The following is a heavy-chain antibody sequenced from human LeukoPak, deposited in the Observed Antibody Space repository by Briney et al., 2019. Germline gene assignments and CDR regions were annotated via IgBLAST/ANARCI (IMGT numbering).Heavy chain of an antibody. Sequence: GASVKVSCKASGYTFTSYYMHWVRQAPGQGLEWMGWINLNSGGTNYAQKFQGRVTMTRDTSISTAYMELSRLRSGDTAVYYCARSPDILTGENFDYWAREPWSPSP. J-gene: IGHJ4*02. D-gene: IGHD3-9*01. CDR2: INLNSGGT. CDR1: GYTFTSYY. V-gene: IGHV1-2*02. CDR3: ARSPDILTGENFDY.